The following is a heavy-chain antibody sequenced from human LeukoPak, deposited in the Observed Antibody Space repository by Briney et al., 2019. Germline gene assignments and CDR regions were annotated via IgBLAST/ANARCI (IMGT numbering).Heavy chain of an antibody. Sequence: PSETLSLTCAVCGGSFSGYYWSWIRQPPGKGLEWIGEINHSGSTNYNPSLKSRVTISVDTSKNQFSLKLSSVTAADTAVYHCAKNGQSGFSFDPWGQGTLVTVSS. CDR1: GGSFSGYY. D-gene: IGHD1-26*01. CDR3: AKNGQSGFSFDP. V-gene: IGHV4-34*01. J-gene: IGHJ5*02. CDR2: INHSGST.